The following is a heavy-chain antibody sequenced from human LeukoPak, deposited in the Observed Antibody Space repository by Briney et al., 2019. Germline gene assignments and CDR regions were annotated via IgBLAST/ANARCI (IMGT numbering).Heavy chain of an antibody. CDR1: GYTFTSYY. CDR3: ARSSTMVRGVITSPLGY. CDR2: INPNSGGT. D-gene: IGHD3-10*01. Sequence: ASVEVSCKASGYTFTSYYMHWVRQAPGQGLEWMGWINPNSGGTNYAQKFQGWVTMTRDTSISTAYMELSRLRSDDTAVYYCARSSTMVRGVITSPLGYWGQGTLVTVSS. J-gene: IGHJ4*02. V-gene: IGHV1-2*04.